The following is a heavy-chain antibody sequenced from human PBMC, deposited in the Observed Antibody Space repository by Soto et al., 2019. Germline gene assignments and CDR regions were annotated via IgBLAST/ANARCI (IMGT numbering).Heavy chain of an antibody. J-gene: IGHJ5*02. Sequence: ASETLSLTCAVYGGSFSGYYWTWIRQPPGTGLEWIGEINHSGSTNYNPALKSRVTISIDKSKNQFSLEMKSVTAADTAVYYCARGDSSSYSSDWFDPWGHGTLVTVSS. CDR2: INHSGST. D-gene: IGHD3-22*01. CDR1: GGSFSGYY. V-gene: IGHV4-34*01. CDR3: ARGDSSSYSSDWFDP.